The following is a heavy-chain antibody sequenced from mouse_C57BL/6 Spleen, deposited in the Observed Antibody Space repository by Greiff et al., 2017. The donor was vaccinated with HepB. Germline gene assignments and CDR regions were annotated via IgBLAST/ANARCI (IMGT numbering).Heavy chain of an antibody. CDR1: GYTFTNYW. V-gene: IGHV1-63*01. Sequence: VKLMESGAELVRPGTSVKMSCKASGYTFTNYWIGWAKQRPGHGLEWIGDIYPGGGYTNYNEKFKGKATLTADKSSSTAYMQFSSLTSEDSAIYYCARSFYDGYYGFAYWGQGTLVTVSA. D-gene: IGHD2-3*01. CDR2: IYPGGGYT. CDR3: ARSFYDGYYGFAY. J-gene: IGHJ3*01.